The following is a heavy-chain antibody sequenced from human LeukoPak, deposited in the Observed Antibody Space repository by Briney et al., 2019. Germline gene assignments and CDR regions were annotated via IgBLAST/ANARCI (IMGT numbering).Heavy chain of an antibody. J-gene: IGHJ4*02. CDR2: MYYSGGA. CDR1: GGSISTSIYY. Sequence: SETLSLTCSVSGGSISTSIYYWGWIRQPPGKGLEWIGSMYYSGGAYYNPSLKSRVTISLDTSKNQFSLKLSSVTAADTAVYYCAREFDYWGQGTLVTVSS. V-gene: IGHV4-39*07. CDR3: AREFDY.